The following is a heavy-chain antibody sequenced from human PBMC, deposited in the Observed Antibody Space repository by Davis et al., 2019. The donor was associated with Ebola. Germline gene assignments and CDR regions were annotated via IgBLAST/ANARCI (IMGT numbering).Heavy chain of an antibody. CDR3: ARDLRGVTTQSVGPLASGMDV. CDR1: GGSFSGYY. J-gene: IGHJ6*02. Sequence: PSETLSLTCAVYGGSFSGYYWSWIRQPPGKGLEWIGEINHSGSTNYNPSLKSRVTISVDTSKNQFSLKLSSVTAADTAVYYCARDLRGVTTQSVGPLASGMDVWGQGTTVTVSS. D-gene: IGHD1-14*01. V-gene: IGHV4-34*01. CDR2: INHSGST.